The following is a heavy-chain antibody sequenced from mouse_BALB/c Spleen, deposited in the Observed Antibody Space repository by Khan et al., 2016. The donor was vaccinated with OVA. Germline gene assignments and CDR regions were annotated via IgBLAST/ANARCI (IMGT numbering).Heavy chain of an antibody. CDR3: ARRGYDYGRGALFAY. J-gene: IGHJ3*01. Sequence: QVQLKESGPGLVQPSQSLSITCTVSGFSLTNYSVHWVRQSPGKGLEWLGVIWRAGSTDDNADFIYRLTIRKANSRSQVFFKMNSMQPNATALYFWARRGYDYGRGALFAYWGQGTLVTVSA. CDR2: IWRAGST. CDR1: GFSLTNYS. D-gene: IGHD2-4*01. V-gene: IGHV2-2*02.